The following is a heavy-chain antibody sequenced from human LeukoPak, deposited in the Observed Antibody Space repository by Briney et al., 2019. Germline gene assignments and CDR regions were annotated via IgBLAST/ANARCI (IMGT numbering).Heavy chain of an antibody. CDR2: IYHSGST. CDR3: VREGSIVGAFDI. J-gene: IGHJ3*02. D-gene: IGHD1-26*01. CDR1: GYSISSGYY. Sequence: SETLSLTCTVPGYSISSGYYWGWIRKPPGKGLEWIGSIYHSGSTYYNPSLKSRVTISLDTSKDQVSLKLSSVTAADTAVYYCVREGSIVGAFDIWGQGTMVTVSS. V-gene: IGHV4-38-2*02.